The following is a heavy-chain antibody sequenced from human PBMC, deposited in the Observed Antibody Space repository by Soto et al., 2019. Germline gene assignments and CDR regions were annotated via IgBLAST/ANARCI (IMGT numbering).Heavy chain of an antibody. J-gene: IGHJ3*02. CDR3: ARGRRDGYNGPYAFDI. D-gene: IGHD5-12*01. CDR1: GGTFSSYA. Sequence: ASVKVSCKASGGTFSSYAISWVRQAPGQGLEWMGGIIPIFGTANYAQKFQGRVTITADESTSTAYMELSSLRSEDTAVYYCARGRRDGYNGPYAFDIWGQGTMVTVSS. V-gene: IGHV1-69*13. CDR2: IIPIFGTA.